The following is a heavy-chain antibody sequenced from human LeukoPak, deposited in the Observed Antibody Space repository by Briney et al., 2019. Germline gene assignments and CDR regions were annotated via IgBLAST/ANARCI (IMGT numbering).Heavy chain of an antibody. D-gene: IGHD2-15*01. CDR1: GFTFSDYY. CDR2: ISSGGSTI. CDR3: ARDQEGPQGGANSFAY. V-gene: IGHV3-11*04. J-gene: IGHJ4*02. Sequence: GGSLRLSCAASGFTFSDYYMTWIRQAPGKGLEWVSYISSGGSTIYYADSVKGRFTISRDNAKNSLYLQMNSLRAEDTAVYYCARDQEGPQGGANSFAYWGQGTLVTVSS.